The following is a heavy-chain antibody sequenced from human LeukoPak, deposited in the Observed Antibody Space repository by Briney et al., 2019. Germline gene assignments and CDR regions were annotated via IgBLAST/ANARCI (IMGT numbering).Heavy chain of an antibody. CDR1: GGSISSYY. CDR3: ARAGIAVAGTNFDY. V-gene: IGHV4-59*12. Sequence: PSETLSLTCTVSGGSISSYYWSWIRQPPGKGLEWIGYIYYSGSTNYNPSLKSRVTISVDTSKNQFSLKLSSVTAADTAVYYCARAGIAVAGTNFDYWGQGTLVTVSS. CDR2: IYYSGST. D-gene: IGHD6-19*01. J-gene: IGHJ4*02.